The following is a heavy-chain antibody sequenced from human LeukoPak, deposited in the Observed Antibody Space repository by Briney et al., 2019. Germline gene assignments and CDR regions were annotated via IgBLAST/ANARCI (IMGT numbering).Heavy chain of an antibody. Sequence: SQTLSLTCTVSGGSISSGSYYWSWIRQPAGKGLEWIGRIYTSGSTNYNPSLKSRVTISVDTSKNQFSLKLSSVTAADTAVYYCARDRHCSGGGCYGFDYWGQGTLSPSPQ. CDR2: IYTSGST. CDR3: ARDRHCSGGGCYGFDY. D-gene: IGHD2-15*01. J-gene: IGHJ4*02. CDR1: GGSISSGSYY. V-gene: IGHV4-61*02.